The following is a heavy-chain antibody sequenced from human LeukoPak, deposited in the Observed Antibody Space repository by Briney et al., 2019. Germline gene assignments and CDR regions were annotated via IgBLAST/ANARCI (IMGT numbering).Heavy chain of an antibody. CDR3: VRDLPQTGYSYDY. J-gene: IGHJ4*02. Sequence: GGSLRLSCAASGFTFKNYWMHWVRQAPGTGLVWVSRIDHDGSGTSYADSVKGRCTVSRDNAKSTLYLQMNTLRAEDTAVYYCVRDLPQTGYSYDYWGQGTLVTVSS. V-gene: IGHV3-74*01. D-gene: IGHD5-18*01. CDR2: IDHDGSGT. CDR1: GFTFKNYW.